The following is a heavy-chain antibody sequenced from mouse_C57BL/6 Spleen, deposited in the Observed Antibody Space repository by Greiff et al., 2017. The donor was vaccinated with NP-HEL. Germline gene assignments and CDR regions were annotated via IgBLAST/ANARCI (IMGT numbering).Heavy chain of an antibody. CDR1: GYSFTGYF. CDR3: AKPEGNYEYFDY. Sequence: VQLQQSGPELVKPGDSVKISCKASGYSFTGYFMNWVMQSHGKSLEWIGRINPYNGDTFYNQKFKGKATLTVDKSSSTAHMELRSLTSEDSAVYYCAKPEGNYEYFDYWGQGTTLTVSS. D-gene: IGHD2-1*01. V-gene: IGHV1-20*01. J-gene: IGHJ2*01. CDR2: INPYNGDT.